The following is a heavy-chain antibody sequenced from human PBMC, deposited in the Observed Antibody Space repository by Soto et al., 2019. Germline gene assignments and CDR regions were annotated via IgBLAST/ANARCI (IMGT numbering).Heavy chain of an antibody. J-gene: IGHJ4*02. Sequence: QVQLQESGPRLVKPSGTLSLTCAVSGDSISSRNWWTWVRQPPGKGLEWIGEIFHTGSTNYNPSLKSRVTLTIDKSKNHFSLNLPSVTAAVTAVYYCMRDTYVDTSADDFWGQGILVTVSS. CDR3: MRDTYVDTSADDF. V-gene: IGHV4-4*02. CDR2: IFHTGST. CDR1: GDSISSRNW. D-gene: IGHD3-22*01.